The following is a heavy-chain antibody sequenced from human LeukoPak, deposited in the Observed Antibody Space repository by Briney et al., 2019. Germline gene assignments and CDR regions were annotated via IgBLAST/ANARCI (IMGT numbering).Heavy chain of an antibody. CDR2: ISWNSGSI. J-gene: IGHJ6*02. Sequence: GRSLRLSCAASGFTFDDYAMHWVRQAPGKGLEWVSGISWNSGSIGYADSVKGRFTISRDNAKNSLYLQMNSLRAEDTAVYYCARDSTEYQLLYYYYGMDVWGQGTTVTVSS. CDR3: ARDSTEYQLLYYYYGMDV. V-gene: IGHV3-9*01. D-gene: IGHD2-2*01. CDR1: GFTFDDYA.